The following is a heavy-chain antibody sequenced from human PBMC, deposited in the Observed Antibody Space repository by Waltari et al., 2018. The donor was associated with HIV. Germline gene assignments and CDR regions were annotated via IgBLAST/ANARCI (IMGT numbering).Heavy chain of an antibody. Sequence: QITLKESGPTLVKPTQTLTLTCTFSGFSLSTSGVAVGWIRQPPGKALEWLALIYWDDDKRYSPSLKSRLTITKDTSKNQVVLTMTNMDPVDTATYYCAHSSYFDWLSAPFDYWGQGTLVTVSS. D-gene: IGHD3-9*01. V-gene: IGHV2-5*02. CDR2: IYWDDDK. CDR1: GFSLSTSGVA. CDR3: AHSSYFDWLSAPFDY. J-gene: IGHJ4*02.